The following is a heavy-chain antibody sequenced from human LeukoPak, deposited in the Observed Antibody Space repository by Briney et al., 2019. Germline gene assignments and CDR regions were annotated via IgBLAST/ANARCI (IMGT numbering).Heavy chain of an antibody. D-gene: IGHD3-3*01. CDR2: IWHDGSNE. V-gene: IGHV3-33*01. CDR1: GFTFSTYG. Sequence: PGKSLRLSCAASGFTFSTYGRPWVRQAPGKGLEWVAVIWHDGSNEYYADSVRGRSTISRDNSKNTLYLQMNRLRAEGTAVYYCARGQFCSGYMCYLNLDYWGQGTLVTVSS. J-gene: IGHJ4*02. CDR3: ARGQFCSGYMCYLNLDY.